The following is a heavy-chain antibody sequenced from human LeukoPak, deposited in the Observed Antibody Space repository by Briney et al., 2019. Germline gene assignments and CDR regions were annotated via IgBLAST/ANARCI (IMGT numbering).Heavy chain of an antibody. CDR1: GYSFTSYW. J-gene: IGHJ5*02. Sequence: GESLKISCKGAGYSFTSYWIGWVRQMPGKGLEWMGIIYPGDSDTRYSPSFQGQVTISADKSISTAYLQWSSLKASDTAMYYCARHGYSSSSESGVWFDPWGQGTLVTVSS. CDR3: ARHGYSSSSESGVWFDP. CDR2: IYPGDSDT. D-gene: IGHD6-6*01. V-gene: IGHV5-51*01.